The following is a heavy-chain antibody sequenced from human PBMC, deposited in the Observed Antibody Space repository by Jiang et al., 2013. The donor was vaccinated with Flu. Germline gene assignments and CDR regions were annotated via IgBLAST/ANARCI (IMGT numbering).Heavy chain of an antibody. D-gene: IGHD1-7*01. Sequence: SVKVSCKASGYTFTSYYMHWVRQAPAQGLEWMGIINPSGGSTSYAQKFQGRVTLTRDTSTSTVYMELSSLRSEDTAVYYCARRLAGTTSGMDVWGHGTTVTVSS. V-gene: IGHV1-46*01. J-gene: IGHJ6*02. CDR2: INPSGGST. CDR3: ARRLAGTTSGMDV. CDR1: GYTFTSYY.